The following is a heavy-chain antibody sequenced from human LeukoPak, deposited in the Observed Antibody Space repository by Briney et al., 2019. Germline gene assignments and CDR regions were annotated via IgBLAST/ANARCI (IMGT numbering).Heavy chain of an antibody. Sequence: GESLKISCKGSGYSFTSYWIVWVRQMPGKGLEWMGIIYPDDSDTKYSPSFQGQVTISADKSISTAYLQWSSLKASDTAMYYCARLAFCTNAVCFSNYYYSMDAWGRGTTVTVSS. CDR2: IYPDDSDT. CDR1: GYSFTSYW. CDR3: ARLAFCTNAVCFSNYYYSMDA. J-gene: IGHJ6*03. D-gene: IGHD2-8*01. V-gene: IGHV5-51*01.